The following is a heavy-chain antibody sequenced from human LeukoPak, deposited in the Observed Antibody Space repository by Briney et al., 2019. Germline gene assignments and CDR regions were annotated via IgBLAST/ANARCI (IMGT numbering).Heavy chain of an antibody. V-gene: IGHV3-48*03. CDR2: ISSSGSNI. D-gene: IGHD4-17*01. CDR1: GFTFSSFE. J-gene: IGHJ4*02. Sequence: GGSLRLSCAASGFTFSSFEMNWVRQAPGKGLEWVSYISSSGSNIYYADSVKGRFTISRDNAKNSLYLQMNSLRAEDTAVYYCARGLYGDSAFDFWGQGTLVTVSS. CDR3: ARGLYGDSAFDF.